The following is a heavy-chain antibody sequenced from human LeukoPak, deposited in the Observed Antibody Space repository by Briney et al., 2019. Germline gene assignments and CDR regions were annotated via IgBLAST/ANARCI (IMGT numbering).Heavy chain of an antibody. CDR3: ARGHPFAY. Sequence: SQTLSLTCAVSGGSISSGGYSWSWIWQPPGKGLEWIGYIYHSGSTYYNPSLKSRVTISVDRSKNQFSLKLSSVTAADTAVYYCARGHPFAYWGQGTLVTVSS. CDR2: IYHSGST. V-gene: IGHV4-30-2*01. CDR1: GGSISSGGYS. J-gene: IGHJ4*02.